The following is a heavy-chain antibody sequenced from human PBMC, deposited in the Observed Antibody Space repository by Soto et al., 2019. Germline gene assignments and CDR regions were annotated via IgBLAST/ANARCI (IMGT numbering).Heavy chain of an antibody. V-gene: IGHV1-18*01. CDR1: GYTFTTYG. Sequence: VQLVQSGGEVKKPGTSVSISCKASGYTFTTYGFSWVRQAPGQGLEWMGWISSYNGDTNYAQKFQGRFTMTTDSSTPTAYMELRSLTFDDTAVYYCARAYGSSWIEGDYVDFWGEGTLVTVSS. CDR2: ISSYNGDT. D-gene: IGHD6-13*01. CDR3: ARAYGSSWIEGDYVDF. J-gene: IGHJ4*02.